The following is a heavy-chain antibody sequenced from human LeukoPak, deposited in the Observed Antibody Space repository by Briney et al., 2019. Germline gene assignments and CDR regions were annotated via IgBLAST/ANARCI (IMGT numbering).Heavy chain of an antibody. CDR2: ISYDGSNK. Sequence: GGSLRLSCADSGYTFSSYGMHWVRQAPGKGLEWVAVISYDGSNKYYADSVKGRFTISRDNSKNTLYLQMNSLRAEDTAVYYCAKGSYCGYWGPGTLVTVSS. D-gene: IGHD3-10*01. V-gene: IGHV3-30*18. CDR3: AKGSYCGY. CDR1: GYTFSSYG. J-gene: IGHJ4*02.